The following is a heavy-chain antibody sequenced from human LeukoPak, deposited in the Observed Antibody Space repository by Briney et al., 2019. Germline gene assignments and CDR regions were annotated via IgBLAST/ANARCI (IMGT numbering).Heavy chain of an antibody. D-gene: IGHD2-2*01. V-gene: IGHV1-69*05. CDR1: GGTFSSYA. J-gene: IGHJ6*03. Sequence: GASVKVSCKASGGTFSSYAISWVRQAPGQGLEWMGGIIPIFGTANYAQKFQGRVTITTDESTSTAYMELSSLRSEDTAVYYCARGSETDIVVVPAATQDYYYMDVWGKGTTVTVSS. CDR2: IIPIFGTA. CDR3: ARGSETDIVVVPAATQDYYYMDV.